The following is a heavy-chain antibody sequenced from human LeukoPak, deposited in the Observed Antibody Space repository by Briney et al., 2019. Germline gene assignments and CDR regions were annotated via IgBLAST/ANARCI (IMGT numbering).Heavy chain of an antibody. CDR1: GFTFSRYA. J-gene: IGHJ4*02. V-gene: IGHV3-23*01. Sequence: GGSLRLSCAASGFTFSRYAMSWVGQAPGKGVEGVSAISGSGGSTYYADSVKGRFTISRDNSKNTLYLQMNSLRAEDTAVYYCAKVDKQWLAFDYWGQGTLVTVSS. CDR2: ISGSGGST. D-gene: IGHD6-19*01. CDR3: AKVDKQWLAFDY.